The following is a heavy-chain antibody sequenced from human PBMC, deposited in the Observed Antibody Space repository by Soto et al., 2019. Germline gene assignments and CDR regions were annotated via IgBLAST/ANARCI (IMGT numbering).Heavy chain of an antibody. CDR1: GGTFSSYA. CDR3: ARLREYKETYYYGMDV. V-gene: IGHV1-69*13. CDR2: IIPIFGTA. J-gene: IGHJ6*02. D-gene: IGHD6-6*01. Sequence: EASVKVSCKASGGTFSSYAISWVRQAPGQGLEWMGGIIPIFGTANYAQKFQGRVTITADESTSTAYMELSSLRSEDTAVYYCARLREYKETYYYGMDVWGQGTTVTVSS.